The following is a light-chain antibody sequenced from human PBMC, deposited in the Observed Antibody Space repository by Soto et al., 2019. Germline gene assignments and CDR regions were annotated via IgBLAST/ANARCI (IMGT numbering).Light chain of an antibody. CDR2: GAS. V-gene: IGKV3-20*01. CDR1: QSVNIY. J-gene: IGKJ5*01. Sequence: EIVMTQSPATLSVSPGERATLSCRASQSVNIYLAWYQQKPGQAPRLLIYGASSRATGIPDRFSGSGSGTDFTLTISRLEPEDFAVYYCQQYGSSPITFGQGTRLEI. CDR3: QQYGSSPIT.